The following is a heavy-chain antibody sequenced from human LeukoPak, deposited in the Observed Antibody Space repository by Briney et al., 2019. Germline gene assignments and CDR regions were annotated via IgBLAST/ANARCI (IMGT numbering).Heavy chain of an antibody. V-gene: IGHV1-2*02. CDR1: GYTFTGYY. J-gene: IGHJ6*03. CDR3: ARPTAAIGPLYYYYYYMDV. D-gene: IGHD2-2*01. CDR2: INPNSGGT. Sequence: ASVKVSCKASGYTFTGYYMHWVRQAPGQGLEWMGWINPNSGGTNYAQKFQGRVTMTRDTSISTAYMELSRLRSDDTAVYYCARPTAAIGPLYYYYYYMDVWGKGTTVTVSS.